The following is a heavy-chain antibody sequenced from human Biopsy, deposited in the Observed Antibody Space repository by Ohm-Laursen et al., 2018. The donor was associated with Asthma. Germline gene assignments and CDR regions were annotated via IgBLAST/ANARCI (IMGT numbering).Heavy chain of an antibody. D-gene: IGHD3-22*01. V-gene: IGHV3-53*01. J-gene: IGHJ4*02. Sequence: SLRLSCTASGFTVSRDHMFWVRQAPGKGLEWVSVIYSGGTSHTADSVRGRFAISRDYSKNTLYLQMHSLRAEDTAVYYCARGDSSNWSHYYFDYWGQGTLVTVSS. CDR3: ARGDSSNWSHYYFDY. CDR2: IYSGGTS. CDR1: GFTVSRDH.